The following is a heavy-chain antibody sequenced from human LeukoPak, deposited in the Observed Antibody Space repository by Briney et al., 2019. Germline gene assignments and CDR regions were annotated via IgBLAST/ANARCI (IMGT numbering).Heavy chain of an antibody. D-gene: IGHD7-27*01. V-gene: IGHV3-74*01. CDR3: ARDYYLGIVDQ. CDR2: ISKDGSTS. J-gene: IGHJ5*02. CDR1: GFTFSNHW. Sequence: GGSLRLSCAASGFTFSNHWMHWVRQAPGKGLVWVSVISKDGSTSVYADSVRGRLTISRDNAKNTLYLQMNSLRVEDTAVYYCARDYYLGIVDQWGQGTRVTVSS.